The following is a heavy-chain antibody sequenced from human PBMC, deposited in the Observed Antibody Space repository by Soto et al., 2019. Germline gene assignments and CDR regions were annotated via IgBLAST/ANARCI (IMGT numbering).Heavy chain of an antibody. CDR3: ARHDAIAAVYDD. D-gene: IGHD6-13*01. J-gene: IGHJ4*02. CDR2: IYYSGRT. V-gene: IGHV4-59*08. CDR1: GGSISSYY. Sequence: SETLSLTCTVSGGSISSYYLSWIRQPPGKGLEWIGYIYYSGRTNYNPSLKSRVTISVDTPKNQFSLKVSSVTAADTAVYYCARHDAIAAVYDDWGQGTLVTVS.